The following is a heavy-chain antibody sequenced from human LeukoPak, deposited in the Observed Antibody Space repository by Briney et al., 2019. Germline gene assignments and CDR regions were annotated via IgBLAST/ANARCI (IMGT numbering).Heavy chain of an antibody. V-gene: IGHV3-23*01. J-gene: IGHJ4*02. Sequence: GGSLRLSCAASGFTFIMFGMNWVRQAPGKGLEWVSGISGSGDTTYYTDSVKGRFTISRDYSKNTLHLQMNSLRVEDTAVYYCAAFPRSSIRGVTMEPIDYWGLGTLVTVSS. D-gene: IGHD3-10*01. CDR1: GFTFIMFG. CDR2: ISGSGDTT. CDR3: AAFPRSSIRGVTMEPIDY.